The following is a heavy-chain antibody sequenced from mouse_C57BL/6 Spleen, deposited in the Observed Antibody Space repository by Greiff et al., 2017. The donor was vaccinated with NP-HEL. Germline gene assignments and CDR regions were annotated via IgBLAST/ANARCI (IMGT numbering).Heavy chain of an antibody. V-gene: IGHV5-17*01. CDR2: ISSGSSTI. CDR3: ARSQLRPFYYAMDY. CDR1: GFTFSDYG. D-gene: IGHD3-2*02. J-gene: IGHJ4*01. Sequence: EVNVVESGGGLVKPGGSLKLSCAASGFTFSDYGMHWVRQAPEKGLEWVAYISSGSSTIYYADTVKGRFTISRDNAKNTLFLQMTSLRSEDTAMYYCARSQLRPFYYAMDYWGQGTSVTVSS.